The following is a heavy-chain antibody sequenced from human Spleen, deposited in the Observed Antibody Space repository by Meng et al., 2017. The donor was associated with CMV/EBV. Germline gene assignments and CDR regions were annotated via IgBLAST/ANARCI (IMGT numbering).Heavy chain of an antibody. D-gene: IGHD1-26*01. V-gene: IGHV1-69*04. J-gene: IGHJ5*02. CDR1: GGTFSSYA. CDR3: ARDSGGYLGGVNWFDP. Sequence: SGGTFSSYAISWVRQAPGQGLEWMGRIIPILGIANYAQKFQGRVTITADKSTSTAYMELSSLRSEDTAVYYCARDSGGYLGGVNWFDPWGQGTLVTVSS. CDR2: IIPILGIA.